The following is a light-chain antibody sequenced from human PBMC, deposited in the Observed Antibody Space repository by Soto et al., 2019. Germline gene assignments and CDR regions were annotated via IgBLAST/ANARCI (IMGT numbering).Light chain of an antibody. CDR2: DVS. CDR3: SSYTSSSTVL. CDR1: SSYVGGYNY. J-gene: IGLJ2*01. V-gene: IGLV2-14*01. Sequence: QSALTQPASVSGSPGQSITISCTGTSSYVGGYNYVSWYQQHPGKAPKLMIYDVSNRPSGVSNRFSGSKSGNTASLTISGLQAEDEANYYCSSYTSSSTVLFGGGTKLTVL.